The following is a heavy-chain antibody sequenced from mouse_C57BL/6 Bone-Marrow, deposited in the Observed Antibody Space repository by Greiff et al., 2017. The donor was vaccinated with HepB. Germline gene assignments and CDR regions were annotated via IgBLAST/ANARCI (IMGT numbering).Heavy chain of an antibody. CDR3: AREEATVAYAMDY. D-gene: IGHD1-1*01. CDR2: IDPNSGGT. Sequence: QVQLKQPGAELVKPGASVKLSCKASGYTFTSYWLHWVKQRPGRGLEWIGRIDPNSGGTKYNEKFKSKATLTVDKPSSTAYMQLSSLTAEDSAVYYCAREEATVAYAMDYWGQGTSVTVSS. V-gene: IGHV1-72*01. J-gene: IGHJ4*01. CDR1: GYTFTSYW.